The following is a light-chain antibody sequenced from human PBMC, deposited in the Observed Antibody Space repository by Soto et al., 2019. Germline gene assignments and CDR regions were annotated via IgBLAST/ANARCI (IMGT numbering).Light chain of an antibody. Sequence: DIQMTQSPTSLYASVGDRVTITCRASQGSGYNLAWYQQKPGKVPKVLIYTASTLHSGVPSRFSGSGSGTEFTLTINSLQPEDVATYSCQKYDSVPWSFGQATRVEI. J-gene: IGKJ1*01. V-gene: IGKV1-27*01. CDR2: TAS. CDR3: QKYDSVPWS. CDR1: QGSGYN.